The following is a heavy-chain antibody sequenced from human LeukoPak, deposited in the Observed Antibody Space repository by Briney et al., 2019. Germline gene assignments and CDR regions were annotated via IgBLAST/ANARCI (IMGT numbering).Heavy chain of an antibody. CDR2: ISVGGGGT. Sequence: GGSLRLSCAASGFAFSSYAMSWVRQAPGKGLEWVSVISVGGGGTTYADSVKGRFTISRDNSKNTLYLQMNSLRAEDTAVYYCAGSSSWYYFKYWGQGTLVTVSS. CDR1: GFAFSSYA. CDR3: AGSSSWYYFKY. J-gene: IGHJ4*02. D-gene: IGHD6-13*01. V-gene: IGHV3-23*01.